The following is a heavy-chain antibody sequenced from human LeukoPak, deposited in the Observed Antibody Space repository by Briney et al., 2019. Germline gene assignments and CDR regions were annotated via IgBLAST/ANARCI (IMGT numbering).Heavy chain of an antibody. J-gene: IGHJ3*01. Sequence: GGSLRLSCEASGFTFDDYVMHWVRQAPGKGLEWVAGISWNSGNIGYLDSVKGRFSISRDNAKNSLYLQMNSLKPEDTAFYYCTKDMGSGAYDHNAFDSWGQGTMVTVSS. CDR1: GFTFDDYV. V-gene: IGHV3-9*01. CDR3: TKDMGSGAYDHNAFDS. CDR2: ISWNSGNI. D-gene: IGHD3-10*01.